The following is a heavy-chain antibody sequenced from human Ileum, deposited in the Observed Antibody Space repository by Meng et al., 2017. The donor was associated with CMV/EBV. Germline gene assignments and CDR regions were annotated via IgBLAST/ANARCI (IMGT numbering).Heavy chain of an antibody. Sequence: ASVKVSCKASGYTFTGYYMHWVRQAPGQGLEWMGWINPNSGDTNYAQKFQGRVTMTRDTSISTAYMELSRLRSDDTAMYYCAGHCSTTSCRPMDVWGQGNTVTGSS. CDR3: AGHCSTTSCRPMDV. CDR1: GYTFTGYY. D-gene: IGHD2-2*01. V-gene: IGHV1-2*02. CDR2: INPNSGDT. J-gene: IGHJ6*02.